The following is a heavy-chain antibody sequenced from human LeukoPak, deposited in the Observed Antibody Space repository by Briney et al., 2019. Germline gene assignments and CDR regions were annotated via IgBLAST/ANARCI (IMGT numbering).Heavy chain of an antibody. D-gene: IGHD3-16*01. J-gene: IGHJ4*02. CDR1: GFTFSSYA. Sequence: PGGSLRLPCAASGFTFSSYAMNWVRQAPGKGLEWVSAISGSGGSTYYADSVKGRFTISRDNSKNTLYLQMNSLRAEDTAVYYCANGDLRSLDYWGQGTLVTVSS. CDR3: ANGDLRSLDY. V-gene: IGHV3-23*01. CDR2: ISGSGGST.